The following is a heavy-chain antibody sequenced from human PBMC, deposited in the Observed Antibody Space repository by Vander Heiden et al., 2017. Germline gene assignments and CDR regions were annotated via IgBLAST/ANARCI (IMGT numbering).Heavy chain of an antibody. CDR2: IKRKSDGGTT. V-gene: IGHV3-15*01. CDR1: GFTFNNAW. CDR3: TAEREVPNWFDP. J-gene: IGHJ5*02. Sequence: EVQLVESGGGLVKPGGSLIISCAASGFTFNNAWMSWVRQAPGKGLEWVARIKRKSDGGTTDYAAPVKGRFTISRDDSKNTLYLQMNSLKIEDTAVYYCTAEREVPNWFDPWGQGTLVTVSS.